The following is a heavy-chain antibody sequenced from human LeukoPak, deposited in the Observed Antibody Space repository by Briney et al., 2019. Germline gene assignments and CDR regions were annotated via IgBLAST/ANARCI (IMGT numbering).Heavy chain of an antibody. CDR2: IIDSGDST. D-gene: IGHD1-26*01. J-gene: IGHJ4*02. CDR3: AKGSRRSYPYYFDY. CDR1: GFTFNTYA. V-gene: IGHV3-23*01. Sequence: PGGSLRLSCAASGFTFNTYAMAWVRQAPGEGLAWVSAIIDSGDSTYYGDSVKGRFAISRDNSRNTLYLQMSNLRAEDTAIYYCAKGSRRSYPYYFDYWGQGTLVTVSS.